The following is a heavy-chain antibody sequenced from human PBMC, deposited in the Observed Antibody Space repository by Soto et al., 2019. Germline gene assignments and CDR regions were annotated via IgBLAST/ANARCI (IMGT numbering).Heavy chain of an antibody. J-gene: IGHJ2*01. Sequence: QVQLVQSGAEVKKPGASVKVSCKASGYTFTSYGISWVRQAPGQGLEWMGWISAYNGNTNYAQKLQGRVTMTEDTSTDTAYMELSSLRSEDTAVYYCATAPPYCGGDCYSWWYFDLWGRGTLVTVSS. D-gene: IGHD2-21*02. CDR3: ATAPPYCGGDCYSWWYFDL. CDR2: ISAYNGNT. V-gene: IGHV1-18*04. CDR1: GYTFTSYG.